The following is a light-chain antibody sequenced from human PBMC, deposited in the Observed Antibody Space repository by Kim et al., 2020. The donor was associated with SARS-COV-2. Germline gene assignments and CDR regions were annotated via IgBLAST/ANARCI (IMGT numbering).Light chain of an antibody. CDR2: GAS. J-gene: IGKJ1*01. CDR3: QQYGTSPRT. Sequence: APGERATLTCAASQRVSSSSLAWYQQKPGQAPRVLISGASSRATGIPDRFSGSGSGTDFTLTISRLEPEDFAVYYCQQYGTSPRTFGQGTKVDIK. CDR1: QRVSSSS. V-gene: IGKV3-20*01.